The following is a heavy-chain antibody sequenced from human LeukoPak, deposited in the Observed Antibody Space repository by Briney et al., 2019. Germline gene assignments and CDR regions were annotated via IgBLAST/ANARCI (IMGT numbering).Heavy chain of an antibody. V-gene: IGHV1-2*02. CDR1: GYTFTGYY. Sequence: GASVKVSCKASGYTFTGYYMHWVRQAPGQGLEWMGWINPNSGGTNYAQKFQGRVTMTRDTSISTAYMEPSRLRSDDTAVYYCARGYGDCSGGSCYSDYWGQGTLVTVSS. J-gene: IGHJ4*02. CDR3: ARGYGDCSGGSCYSDY. D-gene: IGHD2-15*01. CDR2: INPNSGGT.